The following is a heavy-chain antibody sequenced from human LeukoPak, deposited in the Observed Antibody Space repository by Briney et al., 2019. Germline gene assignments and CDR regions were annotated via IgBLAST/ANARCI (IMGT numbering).Heavy chain of an antibody. CDR1: GFTFSSDW. CDR3: TTIPYCSSTSCYGR. CDR2: IKSKTDGGTT. D-gene: IGHD2-2*01. J-gene: IGHJ4*02. V-gene: IGHV3-15*01. Sequence: GGSLRLSCAASGFTFSSDWMTWVRQAPGKGLEWVGRIKSKTDGGTTDYAAPVKGRFTISRDDSKNTLYLQMNSLKTEDTAVYYCTTIPYCSSTSCYGRWGQGTLVTVSS.